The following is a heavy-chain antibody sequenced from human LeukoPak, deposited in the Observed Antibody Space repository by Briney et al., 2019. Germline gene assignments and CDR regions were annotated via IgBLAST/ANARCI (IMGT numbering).Heavy chain of an antibody. CDR1: GGSISSGGYS. Sequence: SQTLSLTCAVSGGSISSGGYSWSWIRQPPGKGLEWIGYIYHSGSTYYNPSLKSRVTISVDRSKNQFSLKLSSVTAADTAVYYCARLASGYCSGGSCYGNWFDPWGQGTLVTVSS. V-gene: IGHV4-30-2*01. D-gene: IGHD2-15*01. CDR2: IYHSGST. J-gene: IGHJ5*02. CDR3: ARLASGYCSGGSCYGNWFDP.